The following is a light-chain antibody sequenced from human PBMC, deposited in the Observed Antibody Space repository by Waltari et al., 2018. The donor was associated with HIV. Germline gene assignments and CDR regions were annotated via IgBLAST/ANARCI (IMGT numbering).Light chain of an antibody. V-gene: IGKV3-15*01. CDR2: GAS. Sequence: EIVMTQYPATLSVSPGARATLSCRASQSVSSNLAWYQQKPGQAPRRLIYGASTRATGIPARFSGSGSGTEFTLTISSLQSEDFAVYYCQQYNNWPLTFGGGTKVEIK. J-gene: IGKJ4*01. CDR1: QSVSSN. CDR3: QQYNNWPLT.